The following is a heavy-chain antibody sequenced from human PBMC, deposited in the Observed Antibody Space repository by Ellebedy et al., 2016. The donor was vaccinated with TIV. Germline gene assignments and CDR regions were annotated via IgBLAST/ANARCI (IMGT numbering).Heavy chain of an antibody. V-gene: IGHV1-2*04. CDR2: INPNSGGT. CDR1: GYTFTGYY. D-gene: IGHD4-17*01. Sequence: AASVKISCKASGYTFTGYYMHWVRQAPGQGLEWMGWINPNSGGTNYAQKFQGWVTMTRDTSMSTAYMELSRLRSDDTAVYYCARGGSYGDSPNWFDPWGQGTLVTVSS. J-gene: IGHJ5*02. CDR3: ARGGSYGDSPNWFDP.